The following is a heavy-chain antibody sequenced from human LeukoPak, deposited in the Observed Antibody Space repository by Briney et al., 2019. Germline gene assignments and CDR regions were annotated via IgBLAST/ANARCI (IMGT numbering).Heavy chain of an antibody. CDR2: ISSSSSTI. V-gene: IGHV3-48*01. CDR1: GFTFSSYS. Sequence: GGSLRLSCAASGFTFSSYSMKRVRQAPGKGLEWVSYISSSSSTIYHADSVKGRFTISRDNAKNSLYLQMNSLRAEDTAVYYCGAGYYYYYMDVWGKGTTVTVSS. J-gene: IGHJ6*03. CDR3: GAGYYYYYMDV.